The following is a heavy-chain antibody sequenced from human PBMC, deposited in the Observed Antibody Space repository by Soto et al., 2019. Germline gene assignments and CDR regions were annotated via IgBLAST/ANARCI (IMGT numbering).Heavy chain of an antibody. CDR1: GFTFSSYS. CDR3: ARDLSYGSSPYNWFDP. V-gene: IGHV3-21*01. J-gene: IGHJ5*02. CDR2: ISSSSSYI. D-gene: IGHD6-6*01. Sequence: PGGSLRLSCAASGFTFSSYSMNWVRQAPGKGLEWVSSISSSSSYIYYADSVKGRFTISRDNAKNSLYLQMNSLRAEDTAVCYCARDLSYGSSPYNWFDPWGQGTLVTVSS.